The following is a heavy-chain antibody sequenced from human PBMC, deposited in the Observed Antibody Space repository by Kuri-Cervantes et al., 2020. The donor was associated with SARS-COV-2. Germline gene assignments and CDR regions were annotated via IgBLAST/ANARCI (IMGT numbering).Heavy chain of an antibody. V-gene: IGHV5-51*01. J-gene: IGHJ3*02. CDR3: ARPQLGADYYDYSGYYYVEGAFDT. CDR2: IYPGDSET. CDR1: GYSFTTYS. Sequence: GESLKISCKGSGYSFTTYSIAWVRQMPGKGLEWVGMIYPGDSETRYSTSFQGQGTMSVDKAISTAYLQWDSLKATDNAIYYCARPQLGADYYDYSGYYYVEGAFDTWGKGTMVTVSS. D-gene: IGHD3-22*01.